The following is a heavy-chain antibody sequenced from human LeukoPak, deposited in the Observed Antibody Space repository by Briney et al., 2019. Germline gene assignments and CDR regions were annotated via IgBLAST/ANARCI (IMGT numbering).Heavy chain of an antibody. CDR2: IYSGGST. D-gene: IGHD1-1*01. Sequence: GGSLRLSCAASGFTVSSNYMSWVRQAPGKGLEWVSVIYSGGSTYYADSVKGRFTISRDNSKNTLYLQMNSLRAEDTAVYYCARAKQLERPPPLIGYYYMDVWGKGTTVTVSS. CDR1: GFTVSSNY. CDR3: ARAKQLERPPPLIGYYYMDV. J-gene: IGHJ6*03. V-gene: IGHV3-66*01.